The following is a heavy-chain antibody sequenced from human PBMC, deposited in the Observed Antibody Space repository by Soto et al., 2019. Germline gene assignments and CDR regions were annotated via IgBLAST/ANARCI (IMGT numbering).Heavy chain of an antibody. CDR1: GFTFSSYG. Sequence: GGSLRLSCAASGFTFSSYGMHWVRQAPGKGLEWVAGICYDGSNKYYADSVKGRFTISRDNAKNSLYLQMNSLRAEDTAVYYCARWVVGDGDYHDAYDIWGQGTVVTVSS. D-gene: IGHD4-17*01. CDR3: ARWVVGDGDYHDAYDI. V-gene: IGHV3-33*01. J-gene: IGHJ3*02. CDR2: ICYDGSNK.